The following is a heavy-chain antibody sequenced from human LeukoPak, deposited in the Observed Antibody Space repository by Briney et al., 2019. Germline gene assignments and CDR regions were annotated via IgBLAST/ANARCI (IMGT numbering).Heavy chain of an antibody. CDR3: ARPRLLFGSGPILV. V-gene: IGHV4-38-2*02. CDR2: IYHSGST. D-gene: IGHD3-10*01. Sequence: PSETLSLTCTVSGYSISSGYYWGWIRQPPGKGLECIGNIYHSGSTYYNPSLKSRVTISVDTSKNQFSLRLTSVTAADTAVYFCARPRLLFGSGPILVWGQGTLVTVSS. CDR1: GYSISSGYY. J-gene: IGHJ1*01.